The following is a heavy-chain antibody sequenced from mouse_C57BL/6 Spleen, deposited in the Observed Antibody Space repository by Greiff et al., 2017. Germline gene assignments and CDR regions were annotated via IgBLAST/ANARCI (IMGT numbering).Heavy chain of an antibody. Sequence: QVQLQQPGTELVKPGASVKLSCKASGYTFTSYWMHWVKQRPGHGLEWLGNINPSNGGTNYNEKFKSKATLPVDKSSSTDYMQLSSLTSEDSAVYYCERGGYYDGSSYVYFDYWGQGTTLTVSS. V-gene: IGHV1-53*01. CDR1: GYTFTSYW. D-gene: IGHD1-1*01. CDR2: INPSNGGT. CDR3: ERGGYYDGSSYVYFDY. J-gene: IGHJ2*01.